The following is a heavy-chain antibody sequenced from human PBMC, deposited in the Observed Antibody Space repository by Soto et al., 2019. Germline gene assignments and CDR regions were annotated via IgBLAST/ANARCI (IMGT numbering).Heavy chain of an antibody. CDR1: GGCISSGGYS. D-gene: IGHD2-2*01. J-gene: IGHJ5*02. Sequence: PSETLSLTCAVSGGCISSGGYSWSWIRQPPGKGLEWIGYIYHSGSTYYNSSLKSRVTISVDRSKNQFSLKLSSVTAADTAVYYCARVPTPWGQGTLVTVSS. CDR2: IYHSGST. CDR3: ARVPTP. V-gene: IGHV4-30-2*01.